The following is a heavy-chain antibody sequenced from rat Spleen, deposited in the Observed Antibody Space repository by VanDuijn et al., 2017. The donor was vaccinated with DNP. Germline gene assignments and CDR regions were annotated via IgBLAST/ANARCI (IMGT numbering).Heavy chain of an antibody. V-gene: IGHV2S63*01. J-gene: IGHJ4*01. D-gene: IGHD1-2*01. CDR2: VWSGGTT. CDR3: TRDGSPCYRSYMDVVDA. Sequence: EVQLKESGPGLVQPSQTLSLTCTVSGFSLTDYSVHWVRQPPGKGLEWMGVVWSGGTTAYSSALKSRLSISRETSKNQVFLKMNSLPTEDTAIYYCTRDGSPCYRSYMDVVDAWGQGASVTVSS. CDR1: GFSLTDYS.